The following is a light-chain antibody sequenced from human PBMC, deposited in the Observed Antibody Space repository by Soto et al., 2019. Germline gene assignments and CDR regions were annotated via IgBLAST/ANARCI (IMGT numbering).Light chain of an antibody. CDR3: SSYTSSSTPVV. J-gene: IGLJ2*01. V-gene: IGLV2-14*01. CDR1: SNDVGGYNY. CDR2: EVS. Sequence: QSALTQPASVSGSPGQSITISCTGTSNDVGGYNYVSWYQQHPGKAPKLMIHEVSNRPSGVSNRFSGSKSGNTASLTISGLQAEDEADYYCSSYTSSSTPVVLGGGTKLTVL.